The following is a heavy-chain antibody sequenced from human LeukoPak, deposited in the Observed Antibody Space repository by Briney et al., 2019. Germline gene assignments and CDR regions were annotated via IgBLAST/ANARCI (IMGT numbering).Heavy chain of an antibody. J-gene: IGHJ4*02. V-gene: IGHV3-23*01. CDR3: AREGGYHRGY. D-gene: IGHD3-3*01. CDR2: ISGSGGST. Sequence: GGSLRLSCAASRFTFSNYAMSWVRQAPGKGLEWVSTISGSGGSTYYADSVKGRFTISRDSSKNTLYLQMNSLRAEDTAVYYCAREGGYHRGYWGQGTLVTVSS. CDR1: RFTFSNYA.